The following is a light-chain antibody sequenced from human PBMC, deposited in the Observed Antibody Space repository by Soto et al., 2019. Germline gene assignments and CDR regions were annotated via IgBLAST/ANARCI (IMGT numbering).Light chain of an antibody. CDR1: SSNIGAGND. Sequence: QSVLTQAPSVYGAPGQRVTIYCTGSSSNIGAGNDVHWYQQLPGTDPKLLIYGSNNRPSEVPDRFSVSKSGTSASLAITGLQAEAEADYYCQSFDSDWSVVFGGGTKVTVL. J-gene: IGLJ3*02. CDR3: QSFDSDWSVV. V-gene: IGLV1-40*01. CDR2: GSN.